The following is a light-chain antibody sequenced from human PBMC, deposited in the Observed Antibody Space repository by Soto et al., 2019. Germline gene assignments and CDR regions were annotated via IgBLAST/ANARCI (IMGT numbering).Light chain of an antibody. V-gene: IGLV2-23*01. Sequence: QSALTQPASVSGSPGQSITIFCNGTSSDVGSYSLVSWYQQHPGKAPKLIIYEGSKRPSGVSNRFSGSKSGNTASLTISGLQAEDEADYYCCSYAGSSTLVFGGGTKLTVL. CDR3: CSYAGSSTLV. J-gene: IGLJ2*01. CDR1: SSDVGSYSL. CDR2: EGS.